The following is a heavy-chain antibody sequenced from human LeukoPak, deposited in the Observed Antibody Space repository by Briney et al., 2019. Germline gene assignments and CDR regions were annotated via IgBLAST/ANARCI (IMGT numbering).Heavy chain of an antibody. Sequence: GGSLRLSCAVSGITLSNYGMSWVRQAPGKGLEWVAGISGSGGSTNYADSVKGRFTISRDNPKNTLYLQMNILRAEDTAVYFCAKRGVVIRVILVGFHKEAYYFDTWGQGALVTVSS. J-gene: IGHJ4*02. CDR3: AKRGVVIRVILVGFHKEAYYFDT. CDR2: ISGSGGST. V-gene: IGHV3-23*01. CDR1: GITLSNYG. D-gene: IGHD3-22*01.